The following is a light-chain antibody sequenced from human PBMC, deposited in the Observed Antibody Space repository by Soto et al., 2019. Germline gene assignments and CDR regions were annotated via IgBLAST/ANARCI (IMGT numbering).Light chain of an antibody. V-gene: IGLV2-11*01. CDR3: CSYAGTSTFYV. J-gene: IGLJ1*01. CDR1: SSDVGGYKF. CDR2: DVS. Sequence: QSALTQPRSVSGSPGQSVTISCTGTSSDVGGYKFVSWYQQHPDKAPKLIIYDVSKRPSGVPDRFSASKSGNTASLTISGLQAVDEADYYCCSYAGTSTFYVFGTGTKVTVL.